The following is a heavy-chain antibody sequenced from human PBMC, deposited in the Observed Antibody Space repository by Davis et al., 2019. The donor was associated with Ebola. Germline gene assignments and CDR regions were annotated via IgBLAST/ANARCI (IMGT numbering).Heavy chain of an antibody. D-gene: IGHD5-18*01. Sequence: PSETLSLPCAVYGGPFSDYYWSWISQRPGKGLEWIGEINHSGSTNYNPSLKSRITMSVDTSKNQLSLKLSSVTAADTAVYYCERAVGGGYSYGDHDAFDIWGQGTMVTVSS. CDR3: ERAVGGGYSYGDHDAFDI. J-gene: IGHJ3*02. V-gene: IGHV4-34*10. CDR1: GGPFSDYY. CDR2: INHSGST.